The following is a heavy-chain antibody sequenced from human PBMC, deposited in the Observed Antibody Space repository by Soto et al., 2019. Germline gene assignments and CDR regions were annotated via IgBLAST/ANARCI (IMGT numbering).Heavy chain of an antibody. V-gene: IGHV3-74*01. CDR1: GCNFISYW. J-gene: IGHJ4*02. Sequence: GGSLSLSCAASGCNFISYWVHWVRQAPGKGLVWVSRINSDGSSTSYADSVKGRFTISRDNAKNTLYLQMNSLRAEDTAVYYCARDPFAAFDYWGQGTLVTVSS. CDR3: ARDPFAAFDY. D-gene: IGHD3-3*01. CDR2: INSDGSST.